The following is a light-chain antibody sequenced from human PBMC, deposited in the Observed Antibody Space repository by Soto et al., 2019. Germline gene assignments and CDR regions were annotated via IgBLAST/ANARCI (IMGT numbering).Light chain of an antibody. CDR3: QHLHNIYPLT. V-gene: IGKV1-9*01. CDR2: TAS. J-gene: IGKJ3*01. CDR1: QGISSN. Sequence: DIQLTQSPSFLSASVGDRVTITCRASQGISSNLAWYQQRPGKAPKLLIYTASTLQSGVPSRFSGSGSGTEFTLTISSLQPEDFATYDCQHLHNIYPLTVGPGTKVDIK.